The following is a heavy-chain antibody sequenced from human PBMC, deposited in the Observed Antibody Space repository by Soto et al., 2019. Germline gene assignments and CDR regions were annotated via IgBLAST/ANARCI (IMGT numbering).Heavy chain of an antibody. V-gene: IGHV1-18*04. CDR3: PRDNPYSGSSAFAY. Sequence: QVQLVQSGAEVKKPGASVKVSCKASGYTFTSYGISWGRQAPGQGLEWMGWISAYNGKTNYAQKLQGRVTMTTDTATSTAYMERRSPRSDATPVYYCPRDNPYSGSSAFAYWGQGTLVTVSS. J-gene: IGHJ4*02. CDR2: ISAYNGKT. D-gene: IGHD1-26*01. CDR1: GYTFTSYG.